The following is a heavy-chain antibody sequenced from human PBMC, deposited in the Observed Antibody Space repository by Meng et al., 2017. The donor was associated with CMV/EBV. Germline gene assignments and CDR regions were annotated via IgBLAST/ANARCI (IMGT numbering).Heavy chain of an antibody. CDR2: INPNSGGT. V-gene: IGHV1-2*02. CDR1: GYTFTGYY. Sequence: ASVTVSCQASGYTFTGYYMHWVRQAPGQGLEWMGWINPNSGGTNYAQKFQGRVTMTRDTSISTAYMELSRLRSDDTAVYYCARDHGGVVPAYWFDPWGQGTLVTVSS. D-gene: IGHD2-2*01. J-gene: IGHJ5*02. CDR3: ARDHGGVVPAYWFDP.